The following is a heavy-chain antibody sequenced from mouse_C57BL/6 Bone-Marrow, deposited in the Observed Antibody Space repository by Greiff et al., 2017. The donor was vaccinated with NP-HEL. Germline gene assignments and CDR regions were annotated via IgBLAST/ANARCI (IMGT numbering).Heavy chain of an antibody. D-gene: IGHD1-1*01. J-gene: IGHJ2*01. CDR2: IDPSDSET. V-gene: IGHV1-52*01. Sequence: QVQLQQPGAELVRPGSSVKLSCKASGYTFTSYWMHWVKQRPIQGLEWIGNIDPSDSETHYNQKFKDKATLTVDKSSSTAYMQLSSLTSEDSAVDYCALIITTALDYWGQGTTLTVSS. CDR3: ALIITTALDY. CDR1: GYTFTSYW.